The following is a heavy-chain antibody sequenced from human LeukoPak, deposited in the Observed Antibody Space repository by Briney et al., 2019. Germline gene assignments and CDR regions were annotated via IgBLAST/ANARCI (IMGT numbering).Heavy chain of an antibody. Sequence: SETLSLTCTVSGGSISSSSHYWGWIRQPPGKGLEWIGSIYYSGSTYHNPSLKSRVTISVDTSKNQFSLKLSSVTAADTAVYYCARGGFGPSDALDIWGQGTMVTVSS. CDR1: GGSISSSSHY. J-gene: IGHJ3*02. V-gene: IGHV4-39*07. CDR2: IYYSGST. CDR3: ARGGFGPSDALDI. D-gene: IGHD3-10*01.